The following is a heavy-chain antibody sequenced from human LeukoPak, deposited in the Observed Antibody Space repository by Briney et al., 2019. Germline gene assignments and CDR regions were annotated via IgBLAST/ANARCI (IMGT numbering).Heavy chain of an antibody. Sequence: QPGRSLRLSCAASGFTFSSYGMHWVRQAPGKGLEWVAVIWYDGSNEYYVDSVKGRFNISRDNSKNTLYLQMNSLRAGDTAVYYCARDPRKQITMVRGVYFDYWGQGTLVTVSS. CDR2: IWYDGSNE. D-gene: IGHD3-10*01. J-gene: IGHJ4*02. V-gene: IGHV3-33*01. CDR1: GFTFSSYG. CDR3: ARDPRKQITMVRGVYFDY.